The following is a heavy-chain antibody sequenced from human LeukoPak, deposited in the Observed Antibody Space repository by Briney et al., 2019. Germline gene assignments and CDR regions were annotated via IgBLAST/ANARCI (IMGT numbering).Heavy chain of an antibody. V-gene: IGHV4-34*01. CDR3: AGYYYDSSGYYYEYFQH. CDR1: GGSFSGYY. CDR2: INHSGST. D-gene: IGHD3-22*01. Sequence: SETLSLTCAVYGGSFSGYYWSWIRQPPGTGLEWIGEINHSGSTNYNPSLKSRVTISVDTSKNQFSLKLSSVTAADTAVYYCAGYYYDSSGYYYEYFQHWGQGTLVTVSS. J-gene: IGHJ1*01.